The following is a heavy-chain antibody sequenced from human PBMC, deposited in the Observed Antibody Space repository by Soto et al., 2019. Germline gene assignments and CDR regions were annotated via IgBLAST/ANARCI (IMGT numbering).Heavy chain of an antibody. CDR1: GGSISSGVYY. J-gene: IGHJ6*02. V-gene: IGHV4-30-4*01. CDR2: IYYSGST. CDR3: ARDLLYSGYDDYGMDV. D-gene: IGHD5-12*01. Sequence: KPSETLSLTCTVSGGSISSGVYYWSWIRQPPGKGPEWIGYIYYSGSTYYNPSLKSRVTISVDTSKNQFSLKLSSVTAADTAVYYCARDLLYSGYDDYGMDVWGQGTTVTVSS.